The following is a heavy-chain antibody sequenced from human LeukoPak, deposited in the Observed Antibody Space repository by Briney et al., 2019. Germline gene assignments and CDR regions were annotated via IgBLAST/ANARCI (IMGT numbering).Heavy chain of an antibody. V-gene: IGHV4-4*02. CDR1: GGSISNTNW. CDR3: ARSLEISSCDFDY. Sequence: ASGTLSLTCGVSGGSISNTNWWTWVRQPPGKGLEWIGEANLQGSTNYNPSLKSRVAISVDKSENHISLKLTPVTAADTAVYYCARSLEISSCDFDYWGQGTLVTVSS. D-gene: IGHD6-13*01. CDR2: ANLQGST. J-gene: IGHJ4*02.